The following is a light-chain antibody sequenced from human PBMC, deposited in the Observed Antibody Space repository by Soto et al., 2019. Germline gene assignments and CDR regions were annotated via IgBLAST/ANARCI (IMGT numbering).Light chain of an antibody. CDR1: QTISSW. V-gene: IGKV1-5*03. CDR3: QHYNSYSEA. CDR2: KAS. J-gene: IGKJ1*01. Sequence: DIQMTQSPSTLSGSVGERVTITCRASQTISSWLAWYQQKPGKDPKLLIYKASTLKSGVPSRFSGSGSGTEFTLTISSLQPDDFATYYCQHYNSYSEAFGQGTKVELK.